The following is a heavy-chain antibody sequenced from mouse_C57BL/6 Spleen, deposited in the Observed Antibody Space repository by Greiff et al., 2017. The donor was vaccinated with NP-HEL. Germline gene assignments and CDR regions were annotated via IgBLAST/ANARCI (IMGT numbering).Heavy chain of an antibody. V-gene: IGHV1-54*01. D-gene: IGHD1-1*01. CDR3: ARDGSSLYYAMDY. J-gene: IGHJ4*01. Sequence: VQVVESGAELVRPGTSVKVSCKASGYAFTNYLIEWVKQRPGQGLEWIGVINPGSGGTNYNEKFKGKATLTADKSSSTAYMQLSSLTSEDSAVYFCARDGSSLYYAMDYWGQGTSVTVSS. CDR2: INPGSGGT. CDR1: GYAFTNYL.